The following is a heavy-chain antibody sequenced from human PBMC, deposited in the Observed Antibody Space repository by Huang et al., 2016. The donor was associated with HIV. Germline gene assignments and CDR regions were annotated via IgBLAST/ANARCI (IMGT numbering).Heavy chain of an antibody. V-gene: IGHV3-11*01. J-gene: IGHJ3*02. CDR2: FILSGTTI. CDR3: TRRMAGWDDVFDM. Sequence: QVQLVESGGGLVKPGGSLRLSCAASGLVFSDHYMNWIRQDPGKGLEWISYFILSGTTIRYADSVKGRFTISRDNAKKCLFLEMNSLRVEDTAVYYCTRRMAGWDDVFDMWGQGTMVTVSS. CDR1: GLVFSDHY. D-gene: IGHD6-19*01.